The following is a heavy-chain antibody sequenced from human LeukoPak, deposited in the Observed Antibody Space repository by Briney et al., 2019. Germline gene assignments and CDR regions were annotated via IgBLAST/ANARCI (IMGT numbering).Heavy chain of an antibody. CDR3: ARRPGRRRSRPSNWFDP. Sequence: SETLSLTCTVSGGSISSGSYYWSWIRQPAGKGLEWFGRIYTSGSTNYNPSLKSRVTISVDTSKNQFSLKLSSVTAADTAVYYCARRPGRRRSRPSNWFDPWGQGTLVTVSS. CDR1: GGSISSGSYY. D-gene: IGHD2-2*01. CDR2: IYTSGST. J-gene: IGHJ5*02. V-gene: IGHV4-61*02.